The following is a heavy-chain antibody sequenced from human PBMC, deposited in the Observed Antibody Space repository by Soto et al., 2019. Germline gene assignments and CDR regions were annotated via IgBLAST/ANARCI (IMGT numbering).Heavy chain of an antibody. V-gene: IGHV4-34*01. CDR3: AGMFWFGDLLFDY. J-gene: IGHJ4*02. CDR2: INHRGST. CDR1: GGSFSGSY. D-gene: IGHD3-10*01. Sequence: TLSLTCAVYGGSFSGSYWSWIRQPPGKGLEWIGEINHRGSTNYNPSLKSRVTISVDTSKNQYSLRLSSVTAADTAVYFCAGMFWFGDLLFDYWGPGTLVTVSS.